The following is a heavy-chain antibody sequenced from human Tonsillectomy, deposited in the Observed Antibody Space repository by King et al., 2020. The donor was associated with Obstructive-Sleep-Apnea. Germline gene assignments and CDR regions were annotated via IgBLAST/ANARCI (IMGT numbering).Heavy chain of an antibody. J-gene: IGHJ6*02. CDR1: GFFFSNYA. Sequence: VQLVESGGGVVQPGRSLRLSCAASGFFFSNYAMHWVRQAPGKGLEWVAVILHDGSKKYHADSVKGRFTISRDNSKNTLYLQMNSLRAEDTAVYYCAGDQWYTSGFAYGMDVWGQGTTVIVSS. D-gene: IGHD6-19*01. CDR2: ILHDGSKK. CDR3: AGDQWYTSGFAYGMDV. V-gene: IGHV3-30*04.